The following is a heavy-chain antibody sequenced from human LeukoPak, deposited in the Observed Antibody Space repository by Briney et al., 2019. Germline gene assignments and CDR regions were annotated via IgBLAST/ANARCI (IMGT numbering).Heavy chain of an antibody. CDR2: IKHDGSEK. D-gene: IGHD3-3*01. Sequence: GGSLRLSCAASGFIFTNYFMSWVRQAPGKGLEWVASIKHDGSEKHYVDSVRGRFTISRDNTKNSLYLQMSSLRAEDTAVYYCATDRGWRTSGYYLYYFEYWGQGTLVTFSS. J-gene: IGHJ4*02. V-gene: IGHV3-7*01. CDR3: ATDRGWRTSGYYLYYFEY. CDR1: GFIFTNYF.